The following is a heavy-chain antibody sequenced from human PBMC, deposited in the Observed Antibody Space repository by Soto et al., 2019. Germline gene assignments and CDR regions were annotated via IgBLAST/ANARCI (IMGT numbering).Heavy chain of an antibody. J-gene: IGHJ5*02. CDR1: GDSISRSYW. Sequence: SETLSLTCAVSGDSISRSYWWSWVRQLPGKGLEWIGEIYHSGSTIYNPSLQSRVTLSADKSKNEFSLKMSSVTDADTAVYYCTSPKIAFYNWFDPWGQGTLVTVSS. CDR3: TSPKIAFYNWFDP. D-gene: IGHD3-3*02. CDR2: IYHSGST. V-gene: IGHV4-4*02.